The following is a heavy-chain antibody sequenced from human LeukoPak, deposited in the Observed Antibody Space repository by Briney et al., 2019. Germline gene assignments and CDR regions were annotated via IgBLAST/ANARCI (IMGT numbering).Heavy chain of an antibody. Sequence: PGGSLRLSCAASGFTFTSYGMSWVRQAPGKGLDWVSSISDGSNYIYYADSLRGRFTISRDNAKNSLYLQINSLRVEDTAVYYCARGNYYGSSGYYYVHYWGQGTLVTVSS. J-gene: IGHJ4*02. CDR2: ISDGSNYI. D-gene: IGHD3-22*01. CDR1: GFTFTSYG. V-gene: IGHV3-21*01. CDR3: ARGNYYGSSGYYYVHY.